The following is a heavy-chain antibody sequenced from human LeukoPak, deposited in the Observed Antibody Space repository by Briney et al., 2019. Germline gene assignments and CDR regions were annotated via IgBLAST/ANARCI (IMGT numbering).Heavy chain of an antibody. CDR1: GGSFSGYY. CDR3: ARVDGYNSHYFDY. CDR2: INHSGST. D-gene: IGHD5-24*01. V-gene: IGHV4-34*01. J-gene: IGHJ4*02. Sequence: SETLSLTCAVYGGSFSGYYWSWIRQPPGKGLEWIGEINHSGSTNYNPSLKSRVTISVDTSKNQFSLKLSSVTAADTAVYYCARVDGYNSHYFDYWGQGTLVTVSS.